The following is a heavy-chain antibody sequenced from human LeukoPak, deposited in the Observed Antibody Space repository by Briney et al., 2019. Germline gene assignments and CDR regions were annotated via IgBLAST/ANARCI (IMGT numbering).Heavy chain of an antibody. CDR3: ARLSGAPVRHPIYHFDY. CDR1: GYSISSGYY. Sequence: GSLRLSCAVSGYSISSGYYWGWIRQPPGKGLEWIGNVYHSGSTYKNPSLKSRVSISLDTSNNQFSLKLTSVTAADTAIYYCARLSGAPVRHPIYHFDYWGQGTLVTASS. J-gene: IGHJ4*02. V-gene: IGHV4-38-2*01. CDR2: VYHSGST. D-gene: IGHD1-26*01.